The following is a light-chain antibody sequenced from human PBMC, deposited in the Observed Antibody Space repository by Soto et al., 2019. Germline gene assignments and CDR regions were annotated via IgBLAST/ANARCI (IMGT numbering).Light chain of an antibody. CDR3: QQLNNYPRT. CDR2: AAS. J-gene: IGKJ2*01. CDR1: QGISSS. V-gene: IGKV1-9*01. Sequence: DIQLTQSPSFLSASVGDRVTIACRASQGISSSLAWYQQKPGKAPNLLIYAASTLQSGVPSRFSGSGSGTEFTLTISSLEPEDFATYYCQQLNNYPRTFGQGTKLEIK.